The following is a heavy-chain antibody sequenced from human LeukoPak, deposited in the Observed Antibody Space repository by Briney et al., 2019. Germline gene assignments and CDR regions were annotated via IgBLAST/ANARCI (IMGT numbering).Heavy chain of an antibody. CDR2: ISGSGGST. CDR1: GFAFDDYG. Sequence: GGSLRLSCVASGFAFDDYGMSWVRQAPGKGLEWVSAISGSGGSTYYADSVKGRFTISRDNSKNTLYLQMNSLRAEDTAVYYCAKVAYYEILKSWFDYWGQGTLVTVSS. D-gene: IGHD3-9*01. V-gene: IGHV3-23*01. CDR3: AKVAYYEILKSWFDY. J-gene: IGHJ4*02.